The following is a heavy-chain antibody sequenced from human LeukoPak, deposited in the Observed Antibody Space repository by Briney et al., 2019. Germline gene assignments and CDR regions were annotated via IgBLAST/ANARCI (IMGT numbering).Heavy chain of an antibody. Sequence: GGSLRLSCAVSGVSVTTNHMSWVRQAPGKGLGWVSVIYSGGGTYYADSVKGRFTLSRDNSKNTLYLQMNSLRAEDTAVYYCSRDASWGHGTLVTVSS. V-gene: IGHV3-66*01. CDR3: SRDAS. CDR2: IYSGGGT. CDR1: GVSVTTNH. J-gene: IGHJ5*01.